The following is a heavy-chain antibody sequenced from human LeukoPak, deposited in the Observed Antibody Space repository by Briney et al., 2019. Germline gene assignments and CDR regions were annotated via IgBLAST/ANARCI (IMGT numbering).Heavy chain of an antibody. J-gene: IGHJ4*02. Sequence: GGSLRLSCAASGFTFSSYGMHWVRRAPGKGLEWMTFIRFDGSEKYYADSVKGRFTISRDYSKNTLFLRMSSLRPEDTAVYYCALGKNFGYHYFDFWGQGALVTVSS. CDR3: ALGKNFGYHYFDF. D-gene: IGHD2-2*03. V-gene: IGHV3-30*02. CDR1: GFTFSSYG. CDR2: IRFDGSEK.